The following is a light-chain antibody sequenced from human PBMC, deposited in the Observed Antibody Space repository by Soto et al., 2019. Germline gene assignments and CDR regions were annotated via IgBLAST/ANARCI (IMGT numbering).Light chain of an antibody. CDR1: QSISSR. CDR3: QQYNSYSLT. J-gene: IGKJ4*01. Sequence: DIQMTQSASTLSASVGDRVTITCRASQSISSRLAWYQQKPGKAPKILIYDASNLESGVPSRFSASGSGTEFTLTISSLQPADFATYYCQQYNSYSLTFGGGTKVEIK. V-gene: IGKV1-5*01. CDR2: DAS.